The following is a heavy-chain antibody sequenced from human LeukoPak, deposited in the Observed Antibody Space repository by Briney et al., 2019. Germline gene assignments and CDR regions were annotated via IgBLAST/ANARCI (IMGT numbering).Heavy chain of an antibody. CDR3: ARGYYYGSGALDY. CDR2: ISSSGSTI. Sequence: GGSLRLSCAASGFSFADAWMAWVRQAPGKGLEWVSYISSSGSTIYYADSVKGRFTISRDNAKNSLYLQMNSLRAEDTAVYYCARGYYYGSGALDYWGQGTLVTVSS. CDR1: GFSFADAW. V-gene: IGHV3-11*01. D-gene: IGHD3-10*01. J-gene: IGHJ4*02.